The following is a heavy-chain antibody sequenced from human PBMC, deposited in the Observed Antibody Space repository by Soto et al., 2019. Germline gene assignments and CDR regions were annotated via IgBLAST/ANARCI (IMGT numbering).Heavy chain of an antibody. CDR1: GFTFSSYA. CDR3: AKWNVGYDFWSGYGTPKYYYMDV. V-gene: IGHV3-23*01. D-gene: IGHD3-3*01. Sequence: GGSLRLSCAASGFTFSSYAMSWVRQAPGKGLEWVSAISGSGGSTYYADSVKGRFTISRDNSKNTLYLQMNSLRAEDNAVYYCAKWNVGYDFWSGYGTPKYYYMDVWGKGTTVTVSS. J-gene: IGHJ6*03. CDR2: ISGSGGST.